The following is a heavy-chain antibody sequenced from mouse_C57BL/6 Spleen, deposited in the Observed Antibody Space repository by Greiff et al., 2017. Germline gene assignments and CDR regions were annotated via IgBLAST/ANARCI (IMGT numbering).Heavy chain of an antibody. Sequence: EVQLQQSGPELVKPGASVKMSCKASGYTFTDYNMHWVKQSHGKSLEWIGYINPNNGGASYNQKFKGKATLTVNKSSSTAYMELRSLTSEDSAVYYYAIDSSGCNYAMDYWGQGTSVTVSA. CDR3: AIDSSGCNYAMDY. CDR2: INPNNGGA. CDR1: GYTFTDYN. V-gene: IGHV1-22*01. J-gene: IGHJ4*01. D-gene: IGHD3-2*02.